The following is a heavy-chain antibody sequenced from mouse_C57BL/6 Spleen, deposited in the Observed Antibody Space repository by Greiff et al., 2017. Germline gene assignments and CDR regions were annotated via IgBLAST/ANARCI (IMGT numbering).Heavy chain of an antibody. V-gene: IGHV10-3*01. CDR1: GFTFNTYA. J-gene: IGHJ1*03. D-gene: IGHD2-4*01. CDR2: IRSKGSNYAT. CDR3: VRDVGLREYFDV. Sequence: EVQVVESGGGLVQPKGSLKLSCAASGFTFNTYAMHWVRQAPGKGLEWVARIRSKGSNYATYYADSVQDRFTISRDDSQSMLYLQMNNLKTEDTAMYYCVRDVGLREYFDVWGTGTTVTVSS.